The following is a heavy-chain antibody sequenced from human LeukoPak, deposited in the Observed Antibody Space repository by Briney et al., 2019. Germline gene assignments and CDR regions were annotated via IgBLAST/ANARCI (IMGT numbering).Heavy chain of an antibody. V-gene: IGHV4-4*07. J-gene: IGHJ4*02. CDR3: ARGRGDYGGPDY. CDR2: IYTSGST. Sequence: SETLSLTRTVSGGSISSYYWSWVRQPAGKGLEWIGRIYTSGSTNYKPSLKSRATMSVDTSKNQFSLKLSSVTAADTAVYYCARGRGDYGGPDYWGQGTLVTVSS. CDR1: GGSISSYY. D-gene: IGHD4-23*01.